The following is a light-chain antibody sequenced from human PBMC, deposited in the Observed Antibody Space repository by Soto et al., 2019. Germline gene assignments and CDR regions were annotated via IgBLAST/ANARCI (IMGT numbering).Light chain of an antibody. CDR1: QSISSW. CDR3: QQYNSYSPT. V-gene: IGKV1-5*01. CDR2: DAS. Sequence: DIQMTQSPSTLSASVGDRVTITCRASQSISSWLAWYQQKPGKAPKLLIYDASSLESGVPSRFSGSGSGTEFTLTISSLQPDDFANYYCQQYNSYSPTFGHGTKLEIK. J-gene: IGKJ2*01.